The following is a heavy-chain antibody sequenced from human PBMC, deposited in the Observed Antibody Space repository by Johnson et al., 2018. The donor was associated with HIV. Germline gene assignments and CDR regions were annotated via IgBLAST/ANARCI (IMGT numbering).Heavy chain of an antibody. Sequence: QEKLVESGGGVVQPGKSLTLSCVASGLSFSNFGIHWVRQAPGKGPEWVAVISFDGNLKKYADSVKGRFTISRDNSKNSLYLQMNSLRAEDTALYYCAKDMAPPSRIAAAASHAFDIWGQGTMVTVSS. CDR2: ISFDGNLK. CDR3: AKDMAPPSRIAAAASHAFDI. V-gene: IGHV3-30*18. J-gene: IGHJ3*02. D-gene: IGHD6-13*01. CDR1: GLSFSNFG.